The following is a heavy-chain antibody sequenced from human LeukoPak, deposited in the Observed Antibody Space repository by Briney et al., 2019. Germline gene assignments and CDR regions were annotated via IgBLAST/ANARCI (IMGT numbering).Heavy chain of an antibody. CDR3: AKDGGNFDLDY. Sequence: PGGPLRLSCAASGFTFSSYNMHWVRQAPGKGLEWVAFVRHDGSDKYHADSVKGRFTISRDNSKNTLYLQMNSLRAEDTAVYYCAKDGGNFDLDYWGQGTLVTVSS. D-gene: IGHD3-9*01. CDR1: GFTFSSYN. CDR2: VRHDGSDK. J-gene: IGHJ4*02. V-gene: IGHV3-30*02.